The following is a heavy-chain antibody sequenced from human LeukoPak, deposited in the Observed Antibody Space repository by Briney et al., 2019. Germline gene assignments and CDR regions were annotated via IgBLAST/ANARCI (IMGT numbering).Heavy chain of an antibody. CDR3: ADPVLLSDY. J-gene: IGHJ4*02. V-gene: IGHV3-23*01. Sequence: PGGSLRRSCAASGFTFSSYAMSWVRQAPGKGLEWVSAICGSGGSTYYADSVKGRFTISRDNSKNTLYLQMNSLRAEDTAVYYCADPVLLSDYWGQGTLVTVSS. CDR1: GFTFSSYA. CDR2: ICGSGGST. D-gene: IGHD3-10*01.